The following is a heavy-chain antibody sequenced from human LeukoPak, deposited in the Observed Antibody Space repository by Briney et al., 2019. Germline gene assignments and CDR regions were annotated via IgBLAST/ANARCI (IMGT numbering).Heavy chain of an antibody. CDR1: GFTFDDYP. J-gene: IGHJ4*02. Sequence: PGGSLRLSCAASGFTFDDYPMHWVRQGPGKGLGWLSLISGDGATTYYADSVKGRFTISRDNIKNSLYLQMNSLRTEDTALYYCAKDYYWGQGTLVTVSS. V-gene: IGHV3-43*02. CDR3: AKDYY. CDR2: ISGDGATT.